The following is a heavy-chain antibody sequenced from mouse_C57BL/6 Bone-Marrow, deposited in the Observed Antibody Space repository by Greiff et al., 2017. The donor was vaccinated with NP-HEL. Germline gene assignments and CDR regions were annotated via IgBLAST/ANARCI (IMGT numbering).Heavy chain of an antibody. Sequence: EVQRVESEGGLVQPGSSMKLSCTASGFTFSDYYMAWVRQVPEQGLEWVANINSDGSSTYYLDSLKSRFIISRDNATNFLYLQMSSLKSDDTATYYCARDRGYDYSFAYWGQGTTLTVSA. CDR2: INSDGSST. V-gene: IGHV5-16*01. CDR1: GFTFSDYY. CDR3: ARDRGYDYSFAY. J-gene: IGHJ2*01. D-gene: IGHD2-4*01.